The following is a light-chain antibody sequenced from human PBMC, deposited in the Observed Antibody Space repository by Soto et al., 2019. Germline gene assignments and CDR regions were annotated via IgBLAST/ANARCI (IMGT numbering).Light chain of an antibody. J-gene: IGKJ1*01. CDR3: QQSYNTPWT. CDR1: QSISSY. Sequence: DIQMTQSPSSLSASVGDRVTITCRASQSISSYLHWYQQKPGKAPKLLIYAASSLQSGVTSRFSGSGSGTDFTLTISSLQPEDFATYYCQQSYNTPWTFGQGTKVESK. V-gene: IGKV1-39*01. CDR2: AAS.